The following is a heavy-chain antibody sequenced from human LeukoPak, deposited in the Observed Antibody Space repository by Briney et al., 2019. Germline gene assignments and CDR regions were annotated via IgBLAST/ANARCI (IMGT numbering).Heavy chain of an antibody. CDR3: VRCRDGYNYGMDV. D-gene: IGHD5-24*01. J-gene: IGHJ6*02. CDR1: GFTFSSYG. V-gene: IGHV3-33*01. Sequence: GGSLRLSCAAPGFTFSSYGMHWVRQAPGKGLEWVAVIWYDGSNKYYADSVKGRFTISRDNSKNTLFLQMNSLRAEDTALYYCVRCRDGYNYGMDVWGQGTTVTVSS. CDR2: IWYDGSNK.